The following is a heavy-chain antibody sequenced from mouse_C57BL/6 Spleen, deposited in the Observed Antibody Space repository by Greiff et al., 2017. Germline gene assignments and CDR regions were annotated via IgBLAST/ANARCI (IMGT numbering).Heavy chain of an antibody. CDR1: GYAFSSSW. D-gene: IGHD2-5*01. Sequence: QVQLKQSGPELVKPGASVKISCKASGYAFSSSWMNWVKQRPGKGLEWIGRIYPGDGDTNYNGKFKGKATLTADKSSSTAYMQLSSLTSEDSAVYVCARSHYSNSDYWGQGTTLTVSA. CDR2: IYPGDGDT. J-gene: IGHJ2*01. CDR3: ARSHYSNSDY. V-gene: IGHV1-82*01.